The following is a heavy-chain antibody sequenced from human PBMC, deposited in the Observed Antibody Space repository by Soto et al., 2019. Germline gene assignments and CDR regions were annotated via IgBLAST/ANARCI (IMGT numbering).Heavy chain of an antibody. J-gene: IGHJ5*02. CDR3: ARWDDILSGNFDP. D-gene: IGHD3-9*01. V-gene: IGHV4-31*03. CDR2: IYYSGST. CDR1: GGSISSGGYY. Sequence: SETLSLTCTVSGGSISSGGYYWSWIRQHPGKGLEWIGYIYYSGSTYYNPSLKSRVTISVDTSKNQFSLKLSSVTAADTAVYYCARWDDILSGNFDPWGQGTLVTVSS.